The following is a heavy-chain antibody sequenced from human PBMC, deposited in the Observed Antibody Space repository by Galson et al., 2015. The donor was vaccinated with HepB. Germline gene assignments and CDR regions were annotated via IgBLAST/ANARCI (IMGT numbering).Heavy chain of an antibody. J-gene: IGHJ6*02. Sequence: SLRLSCAASGFTFSSYSMNWVRQAPGKGLEWVSYISSSSSTIYYADSVKGRFTISRDNAKNSLYLQMNSLRDEDTAVYFCARDDYVDSRNYLYFYGMDVWGQGTTVTVSS. CDR1: GFTFSSYS. CDR2: ISSSSSTI. D-gene: IGHD4-17*01. V-gene: IGHV3-48*02. CDR3: ARDDYVDSRNYLYFYGMDV.